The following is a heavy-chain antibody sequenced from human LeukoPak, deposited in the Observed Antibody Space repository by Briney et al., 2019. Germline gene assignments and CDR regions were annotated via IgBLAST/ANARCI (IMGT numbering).Heavy chain of an antibody. CDR3: ARGRMDTAMGSYLDN. D-gene: IGHD5-18*01. CDR1: GYLFKYNY. V-gene: IGHV1-46*02. J-gene: IGHJ4*02. CDR2: INPSGDST. Sequence: ASVKVSCKASGYLFKYNYIHWVRQAPGQGLEWMGMINPSGDSTTYAQQFQGRLTMSSDTSTRTVYVELSSLRSEDTAVYFCARGRMDTAMGSYLDNWGQGTLVTISS.